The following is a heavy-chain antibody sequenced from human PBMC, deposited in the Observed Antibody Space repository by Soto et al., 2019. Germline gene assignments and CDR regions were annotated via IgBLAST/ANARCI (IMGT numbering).Heavy chain of an antibody. V-gene: IGHV4-59*01. D-gene: IGHD3-3*02. CDR3: ARVHLSGWFDP. J-gene: IGHJ5*02. CDR2: INNRGST. Sequence: SETLSLTCTFSGGSISPDYWSWIRQPPGKGLEWIGYINNRGSTNYNPSLKSRVTISVDTSKNQFSLKLISVTAADTAVYYCARVHLSGWFDPWGQGSLVTVSS. CDR1: GGSISPDY.